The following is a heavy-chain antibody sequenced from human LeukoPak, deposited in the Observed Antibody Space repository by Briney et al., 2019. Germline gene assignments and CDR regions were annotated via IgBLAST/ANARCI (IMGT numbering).Heavy chain of an antibody. CDR2: INPNTGGT. Sequence: ASVKVSCKASGYTFTGYYMHWVRQAPGQGLEWMGWINPNTGGTNYAQNFQGRVTMTRDTSISTTYMDLGSLGSDDTAVYYCARDGGYGTGSYYRGCFDYWGQGTLVTVSS. J-gene: IGHJ4*02. V-gene: IGHV1-2*02. D-gene: IGHD3-10*01. CDR1: GYTFTGYY. CDR3: ARDGGYGTGSYYRGCFDY.